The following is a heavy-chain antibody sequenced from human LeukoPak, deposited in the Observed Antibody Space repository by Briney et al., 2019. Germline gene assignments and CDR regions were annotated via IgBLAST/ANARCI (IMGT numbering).Heavy chain of an antibody. J-gene: IGHJ4*02. CDR1: GYNFTNYW. CDR3: ARQIRNDILTGYYRDLDY. D-gene: IGHD3-9*01. Sequence: GESLKISCKGSGYNFTNYWISWVRQMPGKGLEWMGTIDPSDSYNNYSPSFQGHVTISADKSISTAYLQWSSLKASDTAMYYCARQIRNDILTGYYRDLDYWGQGTLVTVSS. V-gene: IGHV5-10-1*01. CDR2: IDPSDSYN.